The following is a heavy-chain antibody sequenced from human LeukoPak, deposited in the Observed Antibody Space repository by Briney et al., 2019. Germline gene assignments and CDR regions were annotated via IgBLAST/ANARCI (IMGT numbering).Heavy chain of an antibody. CDR1: GYTFTGYY. V-gene: IGHV1-2*02. CDR3: ARVGSSGWYVHPTLDY. D-gene: IGHD6-19*01. J-gene: IGHJ4*02. Sequence: ASVKVSCXASGYTFTGYYMHWVRQARGQGLEWMGWINPNSGDTNYAQKFQGRVTVTRDTSISTAYMELSRLRSDDTAVYYCARVGSSGWYVHPTLDYWGQGTLVTVSS. CDR2: INPNSGDT.